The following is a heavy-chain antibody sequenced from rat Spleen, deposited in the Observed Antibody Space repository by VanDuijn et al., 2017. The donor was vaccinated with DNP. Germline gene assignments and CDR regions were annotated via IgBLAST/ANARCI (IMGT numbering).Heavy chain of an antibody. Sequence: EVQLVESGGGLVQPGNSLKLSCAASGFTFSDYAMAWVRQSPKKGLEWVATIIYNGGTTYYRDSVKGRFTISRDNAKSTLYLQMDSLRSEDTATYYCTRHIYSGNWFAYWGQGTLVTVSS. CDR3: TRHIYSGNWFAY. V-gene: IGHV5-17*01. D-gene: IGHD1-1*01. CDR1: GFTFSDYA. CDR2: IIYNGGTT. J-gene: IGHJ3*01.